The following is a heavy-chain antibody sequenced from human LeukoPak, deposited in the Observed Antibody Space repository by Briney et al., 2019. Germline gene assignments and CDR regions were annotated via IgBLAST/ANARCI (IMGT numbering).Heavy chain of an antibody. D-gene: IGHD3-3*01. J-gene: IGHJ5*02. CDR3: ARATPYYDFWSGYSSRWFDP. CDR1: GGSISSYY. V-gene: IGHV4-59*01. Sequence: SGTLSLTCTVSGGSISSYYWSWIRQPPGKGLEWIGYIYYSGSTNYNPSLQSRVTISVDTSKNQFSLKLSSVTAADTAVYYCARATPYYDFWSGYSSRWFDPWGQGTLVTVSS. CDR2: IYYSGST.